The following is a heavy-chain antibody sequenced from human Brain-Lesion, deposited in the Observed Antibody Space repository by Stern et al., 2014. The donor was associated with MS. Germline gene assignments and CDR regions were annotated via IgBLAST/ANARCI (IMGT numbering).Heavy chain of an antibody. J-gene: IGHJ6*02. D-gene: IGHD2-15*01. CDR3: ARYCSGGSCYFHGLDV. V-gene: IGHV3-53*01. CDR2: LYSCGDT. CDR1: GFTVSSTY. Sequence: EVQLVESGGGLMQPGGSLRLSCVASGFTVSSTYMSWVRQAPGKGLEWVSVLYSCGDTRYGDSVKGRFTISRDTSKNTLYLQMDSLRADDTAVYYCARYCSGGSCYFHGLDVWGQGTTVTVSS.